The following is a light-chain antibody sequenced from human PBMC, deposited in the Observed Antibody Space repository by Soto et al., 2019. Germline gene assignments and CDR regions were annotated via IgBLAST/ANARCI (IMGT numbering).Light chain of an antibody. CDR1: SSDAGSYNL. V-gene: IGLV2-23*01. CDR3: CSYAGSSTFHVV. CDR2: EGS. J-gene: IGLJ2*01. Sequence: QSALTQPASVSGSPGQSITISCTGTSSDAGSYNLVSWYQQHPGKAPKLMIYEGSKRPSGVSNRFSGSKSGNTASLTISGLQAEDEADYYCCSYAGSSTFHVVFGGGTKVTVL.